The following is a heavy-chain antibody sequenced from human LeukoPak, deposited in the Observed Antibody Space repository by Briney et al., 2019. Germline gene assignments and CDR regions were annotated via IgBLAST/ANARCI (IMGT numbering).Heavy chain of an antibody. Sequence: SETLSLTCAVYGGSFSGYYWSWIRQPPGKGLEWIGEINHSGSTNYNPSLKSRVTISVDTSKNQFSLKLSSVTAADTAVYYCARANYYDKLFDYWGQGTLVTVSS. V-gene: IGHV4-34*01. CDR2: INHSGST. CDR3: ARANYYDKLFDY. CDR1: GGSFSGYY. D-gene: IGHD3-22*01. J-gene: IGHJ4*02.